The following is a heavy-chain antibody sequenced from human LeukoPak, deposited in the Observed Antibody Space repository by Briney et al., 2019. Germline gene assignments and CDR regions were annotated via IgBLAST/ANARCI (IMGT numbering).Heavy chain of an antibody. CDR1: GGSISSSSLY. CDR3: ARTTEAHSWRTRYYDYYMDV. V-gene: IGHV4-39*07. D-gene: IGHD6-13*01. CDR2: IYYSGRT. J-gene: IGHJ6*03. Sequence: SETLSLTCTVSGGSISSSSLYWGWIRQPPGKGLEWIGSIYYSGRTYYNPSLKSRVTISIDTSKNQFSLKLSSVTAADTAVYYCARTTEAHSWRTRYYDYYMDVWGKGTTVTVSS.